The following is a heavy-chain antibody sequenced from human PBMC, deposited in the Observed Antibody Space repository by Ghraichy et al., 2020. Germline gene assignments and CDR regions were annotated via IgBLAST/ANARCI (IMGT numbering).Heavy chain of an antibody. V-gene: IGHV4-30-4*01. D-gene: IGHD3-22*01. CDR3: ARGGAEYVSSGYYYKPVDV. CDR2: IYYSGST. Sequence: TLSLTCTVSGGSISSGDYYWSWIRQPPGKGLEWIGYIYYSGSTYYNPSLKSRVTISVDTSKNQFSLKLSSVTAADTAVYYCARGGAEYVSSGYYYKPVDVWGQGTLVTVSS. J-gene: IGHJ4*02. CDR1: GGSISSGDYY.